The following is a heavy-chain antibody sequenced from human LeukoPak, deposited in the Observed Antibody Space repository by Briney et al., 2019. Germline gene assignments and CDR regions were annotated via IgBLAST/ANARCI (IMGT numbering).Heavy chain of an antibody. D-gene: IGHD6-13*01. V-gene: IGHV3-9*01. J-gene: IGHJ4*02. CDR2: ISWNSGSI. CDR3: AKAAGYSSSWYYFDY. Sequence: GGSLRLSCAVSGFTFSGYAMHWVRQAPGKGLEWVSGISWNSGSIGYADSVKGRFTISRDNAKNSLYLQMNSLRAEDTALYYCAKAAGYSSSWYYFDYWGQGTLVTVSS. CDR1: GFTFSGYA.